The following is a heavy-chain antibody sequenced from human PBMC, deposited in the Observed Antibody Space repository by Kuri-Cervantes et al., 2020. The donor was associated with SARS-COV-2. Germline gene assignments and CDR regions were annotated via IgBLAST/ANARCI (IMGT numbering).Heavy chain of an antibody. D-gene: IGHD3-22*01. Sequence: GESLKISCAASGFTLSSYSMNWVRQAPGKGLEWVSYISSSSSTIYYADSVKGRFTIPGDNAKNSLYLQMNSLRAEDTAVHYCARDSVRYYYDSSGYYPPRDYYYYGMDVWGQGTTVTVSS. J-gene: IGHJ6*02. CDR3: ARDSVRYYYDSSGYYPPRDYYYYGMDV. V-gene: IGHV3-48*01. CDR2: ISSSSSTI. CDR1: GFTLSSYS.